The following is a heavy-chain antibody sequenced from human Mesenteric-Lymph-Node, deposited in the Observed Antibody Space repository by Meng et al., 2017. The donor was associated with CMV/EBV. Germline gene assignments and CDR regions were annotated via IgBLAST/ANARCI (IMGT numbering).Heavy chain of an antibody. V-gene: IGHV3-9*01. CDR2: IHWNSGSI. D-gene: IGHD3-3*01. CDR1: GFPFGDYS. CDR3: ARDGITAGDFYYYGMDV. Sequence: GGSLRLSCVGSGFPFGDYSMHWVRQAPGQGLEWVSGIHWNSGSIIYGDSVKGRFTISRDNAKNSLYLQMNSLRVEDTAVYYCARDGITAGDFYYYGMDVWGQGITVTVSS. J-gene: IGHJ6*02.